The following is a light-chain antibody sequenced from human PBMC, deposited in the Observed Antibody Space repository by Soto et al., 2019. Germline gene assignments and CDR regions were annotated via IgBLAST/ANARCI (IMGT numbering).Light chain of an antibody. CDR1: SSDIGSCKY. J-gene: IGLJ2*01. CDR3: SSYADSNSLEVV. V-gene: IGLV2-8*01. Sequence: QSVLTQPPSASGSPGQSVTIFCTGTSSDIGSCKYVSWYQQHPGKAPKLIIYEVIKRPSGVPDRFSGSKSGNTASLTVSGLQADDEADYYCSSYADSNSLEVVFGGGTKVTVL. CDR2: EVI.